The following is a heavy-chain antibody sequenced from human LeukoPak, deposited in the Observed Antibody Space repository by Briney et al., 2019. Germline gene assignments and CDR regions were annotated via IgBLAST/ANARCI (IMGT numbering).Heavy chain of an antibody. D-gene: IGHD3-3*01. V-gene: IGHV4-59*01. CDR2: IYYSGST. CDR3: ARVERGYDLPFFDY. Sequence: SETLSLTCTVSGGSIRSYYWSWIRQPPGKGLEWIGYIYYSGSTNYNPSLKSRVTISVDTSKNQFSLKLSSVTAADTAVYYCARVERGYDLPFFDYWGQGTLVTVSS. J-gene: IGHJ4*02. CDR1: GGSIRSYY.